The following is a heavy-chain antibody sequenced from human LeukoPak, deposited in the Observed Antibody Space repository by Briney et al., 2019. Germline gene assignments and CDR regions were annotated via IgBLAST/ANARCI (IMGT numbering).Heavy chain of an antibody. CDR3: ARGGSYPGC. J-gene: IGHJ4*02. D-gene: IGHD1-26*01. CDR2: ISSGSSTT. Sequence: GGSLRLSCAASGFTFSSSAMHWVRQAPGKGLEWVSYISSGSSTTYYADSVKGRFTISRDNAKNSLFLQMNSLRVEDTAIYYCARGGSYPGCWGQGTLVTVSS. V-gene: IGHV3-48*04. CDR1: GFTFSSSA.